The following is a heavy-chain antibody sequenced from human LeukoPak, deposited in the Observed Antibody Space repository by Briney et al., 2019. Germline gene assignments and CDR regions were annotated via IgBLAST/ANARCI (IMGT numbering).Heavy chain of an antibody. CDR2: ISGSGGST. CDR3: AKTYCYDSSGYADAFDI. CDR1: GFTFSSYA. V-gene: IGHV3-23*01. Sequence: PGGSLRFSCAASGFTFSSYAMSWVRQAPGKGLEWVSAISGSGGSTYYADSVKGRFTISRDNSKNTLYLQMNSLRAEDTAVYYCAKTYCYDSSGYADAFDIWGQGTMVTVSS. J-gene: IGHJ3*02. D-gene: IGHD3-22*01.